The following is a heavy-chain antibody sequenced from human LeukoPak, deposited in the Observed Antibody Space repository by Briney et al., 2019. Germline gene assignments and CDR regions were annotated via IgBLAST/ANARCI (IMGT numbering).Heavy chain of an antibody. CDR3: ARVEMVRGGPFDY. D-gene: IGHD3-10*01. J-gene: IGHJ4*02. CDR1: GGSISSSNW. V-gene: IGHV4-4*02. CDR2: IYHSGST. Sequence: SETLSLTCAVSGGSISSSNWWSWVRQPPGKGLEWIGEIYHSGSTNYNPSLKSRVTISVDKSKNQFSLKLSSVTAADTAVYYCARVEMVRGGPFDYWGQGTLVTVSS.